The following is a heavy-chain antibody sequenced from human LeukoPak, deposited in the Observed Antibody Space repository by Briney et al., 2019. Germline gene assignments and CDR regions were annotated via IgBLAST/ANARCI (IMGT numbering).Heavy chain of an antibody. V-gene: IGHV1-69*10. CDR2: IIPILGIA. Sequence: SVTVSCTASGGTFSSYAISWVRQAPGQGLEWMGRIIPILGIANYAQKFQGRVTITADKSTSTAYMELSSLRSEDTAVYYCARGGTTYYYDSSGYYFWGQGTLVTVSS. CDR3: ARGGTTYYYDSSGYYF. CDR1: GGTFSSYA. D-gene: IGHD3-22*01. J-gene: IGHJ4*02.